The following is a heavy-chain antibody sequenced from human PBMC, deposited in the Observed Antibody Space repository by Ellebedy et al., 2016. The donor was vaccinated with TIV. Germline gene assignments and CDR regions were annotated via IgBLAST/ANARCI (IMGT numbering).Heavy chain of an antibody. CDR2: ISGSGGMM. V-gene: IGHV3-48*03. CDR3: ARRSRGPSYYFDY. Sequence: GESLKISCVASGFIFSSYYLTWVRQAPGKGLAWISYISGSGGMMDHADSVKGRFTISRDNAKNSLYLQLSSLRAEDTAVYYCARRSRGPSYYFDYWGQGALVTVSS. CDR1: GFIFSSYY. D-gene: IGHD3-10*01. J-gene: IGHJ4*02.